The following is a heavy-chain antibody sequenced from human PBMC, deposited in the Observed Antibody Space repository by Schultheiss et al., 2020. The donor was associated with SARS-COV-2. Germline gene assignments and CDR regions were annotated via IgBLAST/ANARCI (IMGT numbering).Heavy chain of an antibody. CDR2: IYYSGST. D-gene: IGHD1-26*01. J-gene: IGHJ4*02. CDR1: GGSFSSGGYY. CDR3: ARRPYSGSFHFDY. Sequence: SETLSLTCAVYGGSFSSGGYYWSWIRQPPGKGLEWIGYIYYSGSTNYNPSLKSRVTISVDTSKNQFSLKLSSVTAADTAVYYCARRPYSGSFHFDYWGQGTLVTVSS. V-gene: IGHV4-61*08.